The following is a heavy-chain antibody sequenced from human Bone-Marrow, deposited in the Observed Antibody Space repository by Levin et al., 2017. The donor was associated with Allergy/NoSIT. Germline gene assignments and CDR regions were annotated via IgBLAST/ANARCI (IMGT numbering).Heavy chain of an antibody. CDR2: IYPGDSDT. Sequence: GASVKVSCKGSGYSFTSYWIGWVRQMPGKGLEWMGIIYPGDSDTRYSPSFQGQVTISADKSISTAYLQWSSLKASDTAMYYCARSLQIAAPSGIDYWGQGTLVTVSS. CDR1: GYSFTSYW. D-gene: IGHD6-13*01. J-gene: IGHJ4*02. CDR3: ARSLQIAAPSGIDY. V-gene: IGHV5-51*01.